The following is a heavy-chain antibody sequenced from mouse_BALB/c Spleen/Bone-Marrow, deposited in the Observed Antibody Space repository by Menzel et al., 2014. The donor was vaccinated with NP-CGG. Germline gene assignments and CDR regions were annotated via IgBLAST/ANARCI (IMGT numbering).Heavy chain of an antibody. CDR1: GYTFTSXW. V-gene: IGHV1S81*02. Sequence: QVQLQQSGAELVKPGASVKLSCKASGYTFTSXWXHWVXQRPXXGXXWXXXIIPINGRTNYNEKFKSKATLTVDKSSNTAYMQLSSLTSEDSAVYYCARWLLQYFDVWGAGTTVTVSS. CDR2: IIPINGRT. D-gene: IGHD2-3*01. CDR3: ARWLLQYFDV. J-gene: IGHJ1*01.